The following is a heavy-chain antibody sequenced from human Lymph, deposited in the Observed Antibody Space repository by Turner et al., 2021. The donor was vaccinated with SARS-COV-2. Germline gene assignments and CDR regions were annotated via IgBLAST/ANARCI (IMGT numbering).Heavy chain of an antibody. CDR2: IYSGGST. J-gene: IGHJ4*02. Sequence: EVQLVESGGGLIQPGGSLRLSCAASEFTVSSNYMSWVRQAPGKVLEWVSIIYSGGSTYYADSVKGRFTISRDNSKNTLYLQMNSLRAEDTAVYYCARVLPYGDYFDYWGQGTLVTVSS. CDR3: ARVLPYGDYFDY. V-gene: IGHV3-53*01. D-gene: IGHD4-17*01. CDR1: EFTVSSNY.